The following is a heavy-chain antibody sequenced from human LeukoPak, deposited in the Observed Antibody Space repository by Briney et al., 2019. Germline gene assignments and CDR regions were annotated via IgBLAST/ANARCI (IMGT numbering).Heavy chain of an antibody. J-gene: IGHJ6*03. Sequence: PSETLSLTCTVSGGSISAYYWSWIRQPAGKGLEWIGRIYTSGSTNYNPSLKSRVTMSLDTSKNQFSLKLSSVTAAHTAVYYCARGIYCSSTTCYYYYYYMDVWGKGTTVTVSS. CDR1: GGSISAYY. V-gene: IGHV4-4*07. CDR2: IYTSGST. D-gene: IGHD2-2*01. CDR3: ARGIYCSSTTCYYYYYYMDV.